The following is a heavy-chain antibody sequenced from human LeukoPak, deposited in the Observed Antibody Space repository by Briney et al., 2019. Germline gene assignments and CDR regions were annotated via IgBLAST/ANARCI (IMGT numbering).Heavy chain of an antibody. J-gene: IGHJ4*02. CDR3: ARDKSAGADTGSSFYY. V-gene: IGHV3-7*03. CDR1: GFTFSNYW. D-gene: IGHD3-10*01. Sequence: LTGGSLRLSCAASGFTFSNYWMTWVRQAPGKGLEWVASIKQDGSEKYYVDSVKGRFTFSRDNAKNSLYLQMDSLRAEDTAVYYCARDKSAGADTGSSFYYWGQGALVTVSS. CDR2: IKQDGSEK.